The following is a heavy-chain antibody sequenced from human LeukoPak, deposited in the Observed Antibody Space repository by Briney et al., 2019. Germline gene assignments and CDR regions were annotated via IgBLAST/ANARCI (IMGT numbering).Heavy chain of an antibody. CDR3: ARDWVVVPAAKGPRRDY. J-gene: IGHJ4*02. D-gene: IGHD2-2*01. CDR1: GFTFSSYS. V-gene: IGHV3-48*01. CDR2: ISSSSSTI. Sequence: GGSLRLSCAASGFTFSSYSMNWVRQAPGKGLEWVSYISSSSSTIYYADSVKGRFTISRDNAKNSLYLQMNSLRAEDTAVYYCARDWVVVPAAKGPRRDYWGQGTLVTVSS.